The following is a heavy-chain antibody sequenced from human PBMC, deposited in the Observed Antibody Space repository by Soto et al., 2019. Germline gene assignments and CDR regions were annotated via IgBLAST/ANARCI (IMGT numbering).Heavy chain of an antibody. J-gene: IGHJ3*01. Sequence: GASVKVSCKASGYTFISYTIHGGRQAPGQRLEWMVWIDAGNAKTKYSQKFQGRVTITRDTSASTTYMELSSLRFEDTAMYYCARVSSGSDAFDVWGQGTLVTVSS. CDR1: GYTFISYT. V-gene: IGHV1-3*01. CDR3: ARVSSGSDAFDV. CDR2: IDAGNAKT. D-gene: IGHD3-22*01.